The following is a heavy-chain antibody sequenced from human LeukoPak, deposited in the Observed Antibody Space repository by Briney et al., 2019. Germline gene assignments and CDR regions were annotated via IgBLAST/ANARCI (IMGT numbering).Heavy chain of an antibody. Sequence: SETLSLTCTVSGGSISSYYWTWIRQPPGKGLEWIGYIYYSGSTNYNPSLKSRVTISLDISKNHFSLRLSSVTAADTAVYYCAMQVGIYGDYNNWFDPWGQGARVTVSS. CDR3: AMQVGIYGDYNNWFDP. CDR1: GGSISSYY. J-gene: IGHJ5*02. D-gene: IGHD4-17*01. CDR2: IYYSGST. V-gene: IGHV4-59*08.